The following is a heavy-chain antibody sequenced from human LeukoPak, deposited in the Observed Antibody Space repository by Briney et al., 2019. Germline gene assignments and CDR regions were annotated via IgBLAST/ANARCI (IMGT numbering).Heavy chain of an antibody. J-gene: IGHJ4*02. CDR3: ARPLAVY. CDR1: GFTFSSYA. Sequence: GRPLRLSCAASGFTFSSYAMHWVRQAPGKGLEWVAVISYDGSNKYYADSVKGRFTISRDNSKNTLYLQMNSLRAEDTAVYYCARPLAVYWGQGTLVTVSS. V-gene: IGHV3-30*04. CDR2: ISYDGSNK.